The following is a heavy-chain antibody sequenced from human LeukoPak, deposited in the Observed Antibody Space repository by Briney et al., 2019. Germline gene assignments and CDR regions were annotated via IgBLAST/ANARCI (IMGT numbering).Heavy chain of an antibody. J-gene: IGHJ4*02. D-gene: IGHD4-23*01. CDR1: GFTFSSYA. Sequence: QPGGSLRLSCSASGFTFSSYAMHWVRQAPGKGLEYVSAISSNGGSTYYADSVKGRFTISRDNSKNTLYLQMSSLRAEDTAVYYCATLGTTVVTGSDYWGQGTLVTVSS. CDR3: ATLGTTVVTGSDY. V-gene: IGHV3-64D*06. CDR2: ISSNGGST.